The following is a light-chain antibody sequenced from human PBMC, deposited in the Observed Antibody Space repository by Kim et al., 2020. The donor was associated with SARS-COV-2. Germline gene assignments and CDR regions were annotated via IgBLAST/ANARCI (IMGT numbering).Light chain of an antibody. Sequence: VSPGQTARITCSGDKLGDKYACWYQQKPGQSPVLVIYQDSKRPSGIPERFSGSNSGNTATLTISGTQAMDEADYYCQAWDSSTALVFGGGTKLTVL. J-gene: IGLJ2*01. CDR2: QDS. CDR1: KLGDKY. CDR3: QAWDSSTALV. V-gene: IGLV3-1*01.